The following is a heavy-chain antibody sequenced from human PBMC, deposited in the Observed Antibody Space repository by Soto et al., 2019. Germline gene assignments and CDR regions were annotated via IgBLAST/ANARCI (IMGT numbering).Heavy chain of an antibody. D-gene: IGHD3-22*01. Sequence: TLSLTCTVSGGSVSSGSYYWSWIRQPPGKGLEWIGYIYYSGSTNYNPSLKSRVTISVDTSKNQFSLKLSSVTAADTAVYYCAREGKSSYYDSSGYYHNWFDPWGQGTLVTVSS. CDR1: GGSVSSGSYY. V-gene: IGHV4-61*01. CDR2: IYYSGST. J-gene: IGHJ5*02. CDR3: AREGKSSYYDSSGYYHNWFDP.